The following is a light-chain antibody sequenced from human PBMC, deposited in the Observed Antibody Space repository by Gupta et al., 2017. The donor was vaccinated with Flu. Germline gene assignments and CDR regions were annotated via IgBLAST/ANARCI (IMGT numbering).Light chain of an antibody. CDR2: DKD. J-gene: IGLJ3*02. Sequence: SSELTQDPAVSVALGQTVRITCQGARLQYYYAYWYQQKAGQAPVLVIYDKDKRPSGIPDRFSGDNSENTGSLTITGAQAEDEADYYCDSRPSSGNHWMFGGGTKLTVL. CDR3: DSRPSSGNHWM. V-gene: IGLV3-19*01. CDR1: RLQYYY.